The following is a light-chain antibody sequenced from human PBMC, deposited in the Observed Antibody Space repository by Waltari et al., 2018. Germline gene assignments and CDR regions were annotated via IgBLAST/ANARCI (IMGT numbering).Light chain of an antibody. Sequence: DIVMTQSPLSLPVTPGEPASTSCRSSQSLLHSNGSYYLDWYLQKPGQSPQLLLYLGSNRASGVADRFTGSASGTEFTLKISRVEAEVVGVYYCMQALQTWTFGQGTKVEIK. CDR1: QSLLHSNGSYY. V-gene: IGKV2-28*01. CDR2: LGS. CDR3: MQALQTWT. J-gene: IGKJ1*01.